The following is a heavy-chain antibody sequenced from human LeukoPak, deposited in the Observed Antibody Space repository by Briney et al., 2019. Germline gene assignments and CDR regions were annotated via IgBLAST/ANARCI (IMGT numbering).Heavy chain of an antibody. CDR1: GFTFSDYN. CDR3: ARGYGSGSYHRRYYYYYYMDV. D-gene: IGHD3-10*01. V-gene: IGHV3-11*01. J-gene: IGHJ6*03. CDR2: ISRSGSTK. Sequence: GGSLRLSCAASGFTFSDYNMRWIRQAPGKGLEWVSSISRSGSTKYYADSVKGRFTISRDNAKNSLFLQMNSLRAEDTAVYYCARGYGSGSYHRRYYYYYYMDVWGKGTTVTVSS.